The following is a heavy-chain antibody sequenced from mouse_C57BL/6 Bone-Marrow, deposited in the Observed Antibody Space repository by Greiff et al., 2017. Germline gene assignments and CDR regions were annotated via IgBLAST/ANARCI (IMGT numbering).Heavy chain of an antibody. CDR1: GYTFTSYW. Sequence: QVQLQQSGAELVKPGASVKMSCKASGYTFTSYWITWVKQRPGQGLEWIGDIYPGCGSTNYNEKFKGKATLTVDTSSSTAYMQLSTLTSEASAVSGCARPGAWFAYWGQGTLVTVSA. D-gene: IGHD4-1*01. V-gene: IGHV1-55*01. CDR2: IYPGCGST. CDR3: ARPGAWFAY. J-gene: IGHJ3*01.